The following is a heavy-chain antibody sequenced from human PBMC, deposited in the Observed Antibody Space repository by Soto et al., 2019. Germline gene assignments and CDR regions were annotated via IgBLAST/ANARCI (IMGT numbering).Heavy chain of an antibody. CDR1: GFTFSSYG. CDR3: AKTDCGGDWFDY. Sequence: QVQLVESGGGVVQPGRSLRLSCAASGFTFSSYGMHWVRQAPGKGLEWVAVISDDGSNKYYADSVKGRFTISRDNSKNTMYRQMNSLRAEDTAGYYCAKTDCGGDWFDYWGQGTLVTVSS. CDR2: ISDDGSNK. J-gene: IGHJ4*02. V-gene: IGHV3-30*18. D-gene: IGHD2-21*02.